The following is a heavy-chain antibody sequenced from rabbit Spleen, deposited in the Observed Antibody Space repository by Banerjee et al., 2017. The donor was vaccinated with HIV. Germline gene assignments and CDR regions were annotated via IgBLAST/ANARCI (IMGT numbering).Heavy chain of an antibody. CDR1: GIDFSSDFN. V-gene: IGHV1S40*01. CDR3: ARGVSDVGYGYDL. Sequence: QSLEESGGDLVKPEGSLTLTCKASGIDFSSDFNMCWVRQAPGKGLEWIGCIETDSGTTWYASWVNGRFTIFRASSTTVSLKMATLTAADTATYFCARGVSDVGYGYDLWGQGTLVTVS. J-gene: IGHJ4*01. D-gene: IGHD6-1*01. CDR2: IETDSGTT.